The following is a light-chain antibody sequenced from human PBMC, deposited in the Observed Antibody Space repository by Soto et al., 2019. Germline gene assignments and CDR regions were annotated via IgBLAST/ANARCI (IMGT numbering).Light chain of an antibody. J-gene: IGKJ4*01. CDR2: DTS. Sequence: EIVLTQSPATLSLSPGERATLSCRASQSVSSHLTWYQQKPGQAPRLLIYDTSNRATGIPARFSGSGSGTDCTLPISSLEPEDFAVYYCQQRTNWRLSFGGGTKVEIK. V-gene: IGKV3-11*01. CDR1: QSVSSH. CDR3: QQRTNWRLS.